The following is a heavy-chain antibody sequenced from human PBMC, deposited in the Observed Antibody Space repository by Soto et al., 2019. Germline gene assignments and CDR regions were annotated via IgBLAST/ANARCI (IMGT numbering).Heavy chain of an antibody. CDR3: AKGDPRYCSSTSCFASDY. CDR2: ISYDGSNK. V-gene: IGHV3-30*18. J-gene: IGHJ4*02. CDR1: GFTFSSYG. Sequence: GGSLRLSCAASGFTFSSYGMHWVRQAPGKGLEWVAVISYDGSNKYYADSVKGRFTISRDNSKNTLYLQMNSLRAEDTAVYYCAKGDPRYCSSTSCFASDYWGQGTLVTVSS. D-gene: IGHD2-2*01.